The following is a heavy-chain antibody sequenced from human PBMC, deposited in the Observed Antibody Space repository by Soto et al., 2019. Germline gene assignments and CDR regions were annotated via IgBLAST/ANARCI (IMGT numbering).Heavy chain of an antibody. Sequence: QVQLVQSGAEVKKPGASVKVSCKASGYTFTSYGISWVRQAPGQGLEWMGWISAYNGNTNYAQKLQGRVTMTTDTSTSTAYMELRGRRSGDTAVYSCAKMSITMIRGSNYGMDVWGQGTTVTVSS. CDR2: ISAYNGNT. D-gene: IGHD3-22*01. CDR1: GYTFTSYG. V-gene: IGHV1-18*01. J-gene: IGHJ6*02. CDR3: AKMSITMIRGSNYGMDV.